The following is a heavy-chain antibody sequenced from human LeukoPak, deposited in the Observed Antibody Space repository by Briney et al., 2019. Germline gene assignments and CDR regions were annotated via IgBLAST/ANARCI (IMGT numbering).Heavy chain of an antibody. V-gene: IGHV4-4*02. Sequence: SGTLSLTCAVSGGSISSSNWWSWVRQPPGKGLEWIGEIYHSGSTNYNPSLKSRVTISVDKSKNQFSLKLSSVTAAGTAVYYCARGYCSSTSCYYYGMDVWGKGTTVTVSS. CDR2: IYHSGST. J-gene: IGHJ6*04. CDR3: ARGYCSSTSCYYYGMDV. CDR1: GGSISSSNW. D-gene: IGHD2-2*01.